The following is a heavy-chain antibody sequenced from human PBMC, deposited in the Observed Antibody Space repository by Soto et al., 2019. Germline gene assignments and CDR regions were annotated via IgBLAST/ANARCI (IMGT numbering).Heavy chain of an antibody. CDR2: ISTSGGNT. J-gene: IGHJ4*02. CDR1: GFTFSSSA. D-gene: IGHD1-26*01. CDR3: AKPTGGSYPESRVFDS. V-gene: IGHV3-23*01. Sequence: LRLSCAASGFTFSSSAMSWVRQAPEKGLEWVSAISTSGGNTLYADSVKGRFTISRDNSKNTLFLQMSSLRAEDTAIYYCAKPTGGSYPESRVFDSWGQGTRVTVSS.